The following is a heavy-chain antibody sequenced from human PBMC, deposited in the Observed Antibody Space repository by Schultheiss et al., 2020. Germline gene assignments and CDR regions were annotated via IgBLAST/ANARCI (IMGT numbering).Heavy chain of an antibody. CDR1: GGSISSGSYY. J-gene: IGHJ3*02. V-gene: IGHV4-61*02. CDR3: ASSQRDYYYDSSGYYSLDAFDI. D-gene: IGHD3-22*01. CDR2: IYTSGST. Sequence: SQTLSLTCTVSGGSISSGSYYWSWIRQPAGKGLEWIGRIYTSGSTNYNPSLKSRVTISVDTSKNQFSLKLSSVTAADTAVYYCASSQRDYYYDSSGYYSLDAFDIWGQGTMVTVSS.